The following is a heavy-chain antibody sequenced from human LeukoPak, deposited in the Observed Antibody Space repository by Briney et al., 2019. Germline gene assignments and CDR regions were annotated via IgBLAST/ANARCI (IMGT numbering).Heavy chain of an antibody. D-gene: IGHD6-19*01. J-gene: IGHJ4*02. Sequence: ASVKVSCKASGYTFINYGITWVRQAPGQRLEWMGWINTYNGNTNYAQRLQDRVTMTTDTSTSTAYMELRGLRSDDTAIYYCARNSHGYGSGWQQFNFDYWGQGTLVTVSS. CDR1: GYTFINYG. V-gene: IGHV1-18*01. CDR2: INTYNGNT. CDR3: ARNSHGYGSGWQQFNFDY.